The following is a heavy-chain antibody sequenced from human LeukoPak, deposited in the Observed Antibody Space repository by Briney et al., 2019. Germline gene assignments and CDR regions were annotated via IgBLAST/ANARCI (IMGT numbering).Heavy chain of an antibody. Sequence: PGRSLRLSCAASGFTFSSYAMHWVRQAPGKGLEWVAVISYDGSNKYYADSVKGRFTISRDNSKNTLYLQMNSLRAEDTAVYYCARDHGFGELYMDVWGKGTTVTVSS. CDR2: ISYDGSNK. J-gene: IGHJ6*03. V-gene: IGHV3-30*04. D-gene: IGHD3-10*01. CDR1: GFTFSSYA. CDR3: ARDHGFGELYMDV.